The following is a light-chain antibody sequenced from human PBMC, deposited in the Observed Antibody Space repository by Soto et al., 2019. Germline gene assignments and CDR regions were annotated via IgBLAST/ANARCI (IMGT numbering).Light chain of an antibody. CDR2: DAS. V-gene: IGKV3-11*01. CDR1: QSVSTS. J-gene: IGKJ1*01. Sequence: EVVLTQSPGTLSLSPGERATLSCRASQSVSTSLAWYQQKPGQAPRLLIYDASNRAPGIPARFSGSGSGTDFTLSISSLEPEDFAVYYCQQYNNWPKTFGQGTKVEIK. CDR3: QQYNNWPKT.